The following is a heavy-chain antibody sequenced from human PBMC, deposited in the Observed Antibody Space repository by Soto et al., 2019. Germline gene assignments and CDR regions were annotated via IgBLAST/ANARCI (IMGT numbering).Heavy chain of an antibody. D-gene: IGHD1-7*01. CDR1: GYTFTSYG. Sequence: QVQLVQSGAEVKKPGASVKVSCKASGYTFTSYGISWVRQAPGQGLEWMGWISPYNGNTNYEQNLQGRVTMTTDTSTSTAYMELRSLRSDDTAVYYCARDRRYNWNYGWFDPWGQGTLVTVSS. CDR2: ISPYNGNT. J-gene: IGHJ5*02. V-gene: IGHV1-18*01. CDR3: ARDRRYNWNYGWFDP.